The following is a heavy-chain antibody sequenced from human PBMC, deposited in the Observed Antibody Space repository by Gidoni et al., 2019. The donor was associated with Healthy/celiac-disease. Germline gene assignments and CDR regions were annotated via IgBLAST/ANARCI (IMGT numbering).Heavy chain of an antibody. Sequence: QVQLQASGPGLVKPSETLSLTSTLSVGPFISYYWSWTRQPAGKGLEWIGRIYTSGSTNYNPSLKSRVTMSVDTSKNQFSLKLSSVTAADTAVYYCARDSRWVTGGAYDYWGQGTLVTVSS. J-gene: IGHJ4*02. D-gene: IGHD1-26*01. V-gene: IGHV4-4*07. CDR2: IYTSGST. CDR3: ARDSRWVTGGAYDY. CDR1: VGPFISYY.